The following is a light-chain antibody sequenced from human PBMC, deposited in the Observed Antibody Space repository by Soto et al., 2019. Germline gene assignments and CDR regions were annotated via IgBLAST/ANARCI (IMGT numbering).Light chain of an antibody. J-gene: IGLJ3*02. CDR1: TGAVTSGNF. V-gene: IGLV7-46*01. Sequence: QAVVTQEPSLSVSPGGTVTLTCASSTGAVTSGNFPYWFQQKPGQAPRTLIYETSNKHSWTPARFSGSLLGGKAALTLSGAQPEDEAVYYCLLSFSGPRVFGGGTKLTVL. CDR3: LLSFSGPRV. CDR2: ETS.